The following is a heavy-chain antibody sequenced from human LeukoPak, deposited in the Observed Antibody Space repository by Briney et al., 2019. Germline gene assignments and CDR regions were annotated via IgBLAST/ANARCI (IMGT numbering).Heavy chain of an antibody. CDR2: IWYDGSNK. V-gene: IGHV3-33*01. CDR3: ARDYCSSTSCDLGVVDY. D-gene: IGHD2-2*01. J-gene: IGHJ4*02. Sequence: GGSLRLSCAASGFTFSSYGMHWVRQAPGKGLEWVAVIWYDGSNKYYADSVKGRFTISRDNSKNTLYLQMNSLRAEDTAVYYCARDYCSSTSCDLGVVDYWGQGTLVTVSS. CDR1: GFTFSSYG.